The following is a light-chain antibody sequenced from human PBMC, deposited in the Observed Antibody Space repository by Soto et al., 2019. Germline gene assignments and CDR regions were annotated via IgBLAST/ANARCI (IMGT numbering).Light chain of an antibody. Sequence: DIQMTQSPSSLSASVGDRVTITCRASQGISNFLAWYQQKPGKVPKLLISAASTLQSGVPSRFSGSVSGTDFTITSTSLQAEDVATYYCQQNSSVLTFGQGTKLEIK. CDR3: QQNSSVLT. CDR1: QGISNF. CDR2: AAS. V-gene: IGKV1-27*01. J-gene: IGKJ5*01.